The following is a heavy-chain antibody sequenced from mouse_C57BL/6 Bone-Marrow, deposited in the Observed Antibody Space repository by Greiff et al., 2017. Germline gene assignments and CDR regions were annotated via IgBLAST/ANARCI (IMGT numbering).Heavy chain of an antibody. CDR2: INPGSGGT. D-gene: IGHD2-4*01. J-gene: IGHJ2*01. CDR3: ARNDYVYFDY. Sequence: VQLQQSGAELVRPGTSVKVSCKASGYAFTNYLIEWVKQRPGQGLEWIGVINPGSGGTNYNEKFKGKATLTADKSSSTAYMQLSSLTSEDSAVYFCARNDYVYFDYWGQGTTLTVSS. V-gene: IGHV1-54*01. CDR1: GYAFTNYL.